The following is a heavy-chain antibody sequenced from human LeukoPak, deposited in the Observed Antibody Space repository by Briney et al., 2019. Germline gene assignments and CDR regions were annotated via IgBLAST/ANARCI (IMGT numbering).Heavy chain of an antibody. CDR1: SGSISYFY. Sequence: PSETLSLTCTVSSGSISYFYWNWIRQPPGKGLEWIGYIHYTGSTNYNPSLKSRVTISVDTSKNQFSLKLSPVTAADTAVYYCATYTNRLHYWGQGTLVTVSS. D-gene: IGHD2-8*01. V-gene: IGHV4-59*01. J-gene: IGHJ4*02. CDR2: IHYTGST. CDR3: ATYTNRLHY.